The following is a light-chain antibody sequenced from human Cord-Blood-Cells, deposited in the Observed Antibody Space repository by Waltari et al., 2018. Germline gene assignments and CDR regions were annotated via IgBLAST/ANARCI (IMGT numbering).Light chain of an antibody. Sequence: QSALTQPRSVSGSPGQSVTISCTGTSSDVGGYNYVSWYQQHPGKAPKLMIYDVSKRPSGVPDRFSGSKSGNTASLTISGLQPEDEADYYCCSYAGSYPWVFG. CDR1: SSDVGGYNY. CDR3: CSYAGSYPWV. CDR2: DVS. V-gene: IGLV2-11*01. J-gene: IGLJ3*02.